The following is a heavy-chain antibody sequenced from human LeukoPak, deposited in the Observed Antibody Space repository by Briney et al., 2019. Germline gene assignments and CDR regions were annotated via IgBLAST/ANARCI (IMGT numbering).Heavy chain of an antibody. CDR1: GGSLSSSNW. CDR3: ARDIYDSMFYYMDV. J-gene: IGHJ6*03. CDR2: IYHSGST. D-gene: IGHD3-22*01. Sequence: SETLSLTCAVSGGSLSSSNWWSWVRQPPGKGLGWIGEIYHSGSTNYNPSLKSRVTISVDKSKNKFSLKLSSVTAADTAVYYCARDIYDSMFYYMDVWGKGTTVTVSS. V-gene: IGHV4-4*02.